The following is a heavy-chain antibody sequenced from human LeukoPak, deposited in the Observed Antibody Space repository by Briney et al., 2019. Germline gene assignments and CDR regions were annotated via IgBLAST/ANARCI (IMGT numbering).Heavy chain of an antibody. J-gene: IGHJ4*02. Sequence: GGSLRLSCAASGFPFSDYGMYWVRQAPGKGLEWLAVISHDGNNKYYADSVKGRIIISRDNSMNTLYLQMNSLRAEDTAVYYCARGLVIAVAGWGPWELPPAGYDYWGQGTLVTVSS. D-gene: IGHD6-19*01. CDR2: ISHDGNNK. CDR3: ARGLVIAVAGWGPWELPPAGYDY. CDR1: GFPFSDYG. V-gene: IGHV3-30*03.